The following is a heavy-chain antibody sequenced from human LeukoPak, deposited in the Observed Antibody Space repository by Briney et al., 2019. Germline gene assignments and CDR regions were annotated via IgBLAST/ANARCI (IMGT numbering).Heavy chain of an antibody. D-gene: IGHD3-10*01. CDR1: GYTFTSYG. V-gene: IGHV1-18*01. CDR3: ARDGRGLLWFGETFDY. CDR2: ISAYNGNT. Sequence: ASVKVSCKASGYTFTSYGISWVRQAPGQGLEWMGWISAYNGNTNYAQKLQGRVTMTTDTSTSTAYMELRSLRSDDTAVYYCARDGRGLLWFGETFDYWGQGTLVTVSS. J-gene: IGHJ4*02.